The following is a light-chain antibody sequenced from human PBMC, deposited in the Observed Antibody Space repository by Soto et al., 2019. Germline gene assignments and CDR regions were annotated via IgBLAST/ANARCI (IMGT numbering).Light chain of an antibody. V-gene: IGKV1-39*01. CDR2: VAS. J-gene: IGKJ1*01. Sequence: DILMTQSPSSLSASVGDRVTVTCRASQSIDTYLNWYQQRPGQAPKLLIYVASMLQSGVPSRFSGSGSGTHFTLTISNLQPEDFATYYCQQNQDIPPTFGQGTRVERK. CDR3: QQNQDIPPT. CDR1: QSIDTY.